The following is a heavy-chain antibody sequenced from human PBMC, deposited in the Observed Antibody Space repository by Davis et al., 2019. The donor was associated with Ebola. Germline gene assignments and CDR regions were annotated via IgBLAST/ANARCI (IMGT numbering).Heavy chain of an antibody. D-gene: IGHD1-14*01. CDR1: GFTFSSYA. J-gene: IGHJ6*02. CDR2: ISGSGGST. CDR3: AKGGRNAAYYYGMDV. V-gene: IGHV3-23*01. Sequence: GESLKISCAASGFTFSSYAMSWVRQAPGKGLEWVSAISGSGGSTYYADSVKGRFTISRDNSKNTLYLQMNSLRAEDTAVYYCAKGGRNAAYYYGMDVWGQGTTVTVSS.